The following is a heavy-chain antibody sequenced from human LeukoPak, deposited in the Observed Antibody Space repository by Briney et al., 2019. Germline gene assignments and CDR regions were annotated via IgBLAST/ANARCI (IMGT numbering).Heavy chain of an antibody. CDR3: AKEHIRTPLGYCSSTSCYSPDAFDI. V-gene: IGHV3-23*01. D-gene: IGHD2-2*01. CDR2: ISGSGGST. CDR1: GFTFSSYA. Sequence: PGGSLRLSCAASGFTFSSYAMSWVRQAPGKGLEWVSAISGSGGSTYYADSVKGRFTISRDNSKNTLYLQMNSLRAEDTAVYYCAKEHIRTPLGYCSSTSCYSPDAFDIWGQGTMVTVSS. J-gene: IGHJ3*02.